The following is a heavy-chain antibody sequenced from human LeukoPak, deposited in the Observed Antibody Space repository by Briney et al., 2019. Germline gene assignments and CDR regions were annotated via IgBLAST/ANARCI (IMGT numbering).Heavy chain of an antibody. Sequence: QPGGSLRLSCAASGFTFSSYWMNWARQAPGKGLEWVASINHNGNVNYYVDSVKGRFTISRDNAKNSLYLQMNSLRAEDTAVYYCARDQGSYYFDYWGQGTLVTVSS. V-gene: IGHV3-7*03. CDR2: INHNGNVN. CDR3: ARDQGSYYFDY. CDR1: GFTFSSYW. J-gene: IGHJ4*02.